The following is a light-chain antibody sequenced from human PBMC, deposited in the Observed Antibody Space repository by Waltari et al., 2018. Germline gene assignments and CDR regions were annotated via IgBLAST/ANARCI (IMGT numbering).Light chain of an antibody. CDR3: QHYYGVSWT. Sequence: DIQVTQSPSFLSASVGDRVTITCRASQSIATWLAWYQQKPGKAPKVLISKASTLESGVPSRFSGSRSGTEFTLTISSLQPDDFATYYCQHYYGVSWTFGQGTTVEIK. J-gene: IGKJ1*01. V-gene: IGKV1-5*03. CDR2: KAS. CDR1: QSIATW.